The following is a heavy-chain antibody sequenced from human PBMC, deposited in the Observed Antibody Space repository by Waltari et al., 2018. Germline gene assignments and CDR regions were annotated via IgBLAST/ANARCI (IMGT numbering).Heavy chain of an antibody. CDR2: IYYSGST. CDR1: GGSISSYY. V-gene: IGHV4-59*01. D-gene: IGHD3-3*01. J-gene: IGHJ4*02. Sequence: QVQLQESGPGLVKPSETLSLTCTVSGGSISSYYWSWIRQPPGKGLEWIGYIYYSGSTNYNPSLNSRVTRSVDTSKNQFSLKLSSVTAADTAVYYCARGLYDFWSGDLDHLYYFDDWGQGTLVTVSS. CDR3: ARGLYDFWSGDLDHLYYFDD.